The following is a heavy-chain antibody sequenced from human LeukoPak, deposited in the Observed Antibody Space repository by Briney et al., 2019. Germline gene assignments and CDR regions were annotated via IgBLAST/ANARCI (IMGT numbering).Heavy chain of an antibody. J-gene: IGHJ5*02. CDR3: TRGEDWFAP. CDR2: ISSSGSTK. Sequence: PGGCLRLSCAASGFTFSDYYMNWIRQAPGKGLEWVSYISSSGSTKYYADSVKGRFTISRDSAENSLYLQMNSLRAGDTAVYYCTRGEDWFAPWGQGTLVTVSS. CDR1: GFTFSDYY. V-gene: IGHV3-11*01.